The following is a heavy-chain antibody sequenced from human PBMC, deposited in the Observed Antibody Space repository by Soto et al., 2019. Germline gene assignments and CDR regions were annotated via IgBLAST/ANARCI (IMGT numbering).Heavy chain of an antibody. J-gene: IGHJ5*02. CDR2: IYYSGST. V-gene: IGHV4-39*01. D-gene: IGHD1-26*01. CDR3: ATQEVGGTYVYTFDP. CDR1: GGSISSSSYY. Sequence: PSETLSLTCTVSGGSISSSSYYWGWIRQPPGKGLEWIGSIYYSGSTYYNPSLKSRVTISVDTSKNQFSLKLSSVTAADTALYNCATQEVGGTYVYTFDPWGQGTLVTVSS.